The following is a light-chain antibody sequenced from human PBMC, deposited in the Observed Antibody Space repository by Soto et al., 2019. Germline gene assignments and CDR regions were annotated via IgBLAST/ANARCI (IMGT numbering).Light chain of an antibody. CDR1: SSDLGGYNY. CDR3: CSYAGSVTWV. Sequence: QAVLTQPRSVSGSPGQSVTISCSGTSSDLGGYNYVSWYQHHPGKAPKLMIYDVTLRPSGVPDRFSGSKSGNTASLTISGLQAEDEADYYCCSYAGSVTWVFGGGTKLTVL. V-gene: IGLV2-11*01. J-gene: IGLJ3*02. CDR2: DVT.